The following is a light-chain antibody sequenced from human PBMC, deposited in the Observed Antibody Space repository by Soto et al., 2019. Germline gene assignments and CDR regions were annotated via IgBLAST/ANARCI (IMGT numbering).Light chain of an antibody. Sequence: DIQLTQSPSSVSASVGDRVTITCRASQDIGTWLAWYQQKPGKAPKLLIYVASNLQSGVPSRFSGAGSRTDFNLTITSLQPEDFATYHCQQAASFPFTFGPGSKVDLK. V-gene: IGKV1-12*01. CDR3: QQAASFPFT. CDR1: QDIGTW. J-gene: IGKJ3*01. CDR2: VAS.